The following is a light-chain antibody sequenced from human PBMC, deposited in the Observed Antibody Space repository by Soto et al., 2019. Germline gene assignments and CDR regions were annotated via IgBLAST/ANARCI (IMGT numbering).Light chain of an antibody. V-gene: IGKV1-27*01. J-gene: IGKJ4*01. CDR3: QKYISAPSLT. Sequence: DIQMTQSPSSLSASVGDRVTITCRASKGISNFLAWYQQKPGKVPTLLIYAASTLQSGVPSRFSGSGSGTDFTLTISSLQPEDVATYYCQKYISAPSLTFGGGTRVEIK. CDR2: AAS. CDR1: KGISNF.